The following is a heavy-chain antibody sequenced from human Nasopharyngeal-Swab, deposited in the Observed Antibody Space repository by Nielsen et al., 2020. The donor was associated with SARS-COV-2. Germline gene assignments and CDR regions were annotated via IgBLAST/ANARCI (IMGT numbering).Heavy chain of an antibody. D-gene: IGHD2-2*01. CDR3: ARGLSGIVPAPILGLGPYYSYYYMDV. V-gene: IGHV4-34*01. CDR2: INHSGST. Sequence: WMRQSPGQGLERIADINHSGSTNYNPSLKSRVTLSVDTSMNQFSLELSSVTAADTAVYYCARGLSGIVPAPILGLGPYYSYYYMDVWGKGTTVTVSS. J-gene: IGHJ6*03.